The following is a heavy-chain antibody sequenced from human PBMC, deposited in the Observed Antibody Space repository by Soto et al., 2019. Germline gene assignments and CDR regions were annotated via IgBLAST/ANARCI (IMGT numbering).Heavy chain of an antibody. D-gene: IGHD2-15*01. Sequence: SGPTLVNPTQTRTLTCTFSGFSLSSSGVGVEWVRQPPGKALEWLALIYSNDDKRYSPSVKSRLTITKGTSKNRVVLTMTNMDPVDTATYYCGHRLADGRNSIWGQGTMVT. V-gene: IGHV2-5*01. CDR2: IYSNDDK. CDR3: GHRLADGRNSI. J-gene: IGHJ3*02. CDR1: GFSLSSSGVG.